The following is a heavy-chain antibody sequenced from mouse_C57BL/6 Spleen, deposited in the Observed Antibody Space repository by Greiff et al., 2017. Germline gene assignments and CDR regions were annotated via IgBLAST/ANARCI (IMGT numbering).Heavy chain of an antibody. CDR3: AKWEYYDYYFDY. D-gene: IGHD2-4*01. V-gene: IGHV1-69*01. J-gene: IGHJ2*01. CDR1: GYTFTSYW. Sequence: QVQLQQPGAELVMPGASVKLSCTASGYTFTSYWMHWVKQRPGQGLEWIGEIDPSDSYTKYNQKFKGKATLTVDNSSSTAYVQLSSLTSEDSAVSYCAKWEYYDYYFDYWGQGTTLTVSS. CDR2: IDPSDSYT.